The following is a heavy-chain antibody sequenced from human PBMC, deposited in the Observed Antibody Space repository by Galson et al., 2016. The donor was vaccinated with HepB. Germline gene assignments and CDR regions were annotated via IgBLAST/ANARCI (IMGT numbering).Heavy chain of an antibody. J-gene: IGHJ6*02. D-gene: IGHD3-3*01. CDR1: GFTFSSYA. CDR2: ISYDGSNK. CDR3: ASDVSPRKYYDFWSGYSPYYYYGMDV. Sequence: SLRLSCAASGFTFSSYAMHWVRQAPGKGLEWVAVISYDGSNKYYADSVKGRFTISRDNSKNTLYLQMNSLRAEDTAVYYCASDVSPRKYYDFWSGYSPYYYYGMDVWGQGTTVTVSS. V-gene: IGHV3-30*04.